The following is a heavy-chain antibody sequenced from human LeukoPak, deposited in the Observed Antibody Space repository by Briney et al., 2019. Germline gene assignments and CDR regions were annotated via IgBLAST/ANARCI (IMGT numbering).Heavy chain of an antibody. CDR3: ARGGGWELLNY. Sequence: GGSLRLSCAASGFTFNKYGMHWVRQAPGKGLEWVAFIRYDESNKYYADSVKGRFTISRDNSKNTLYLQMNSLRAEDTAVYYCARGGGWELLNYWGQGTLVTVSS. D-gene: IGHD1-26*01. J-gene: IGHJ4*02. V-gene: IGHV3-30*02. CDR2: IRYDESNK. CDR1: GFTFNKYG.